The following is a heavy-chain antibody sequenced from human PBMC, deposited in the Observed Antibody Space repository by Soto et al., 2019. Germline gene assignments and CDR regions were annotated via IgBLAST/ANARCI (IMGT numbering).Heavy chain of an antibody. CDR3: AKDRRAGGNSAFYFDF. Sequence: GGSLRLSCAASGFKFSNYAMSWVRQAPGKGLEWVSLISAAGGGTYYADSVKGRFTISRDNSHNTLYLQVHSLTAEDTAVYYCAKDRRAGGNSAFYFDFWGQGAQVTVSS. V-gene: IGHV3-23*01. CDR2: ISAAGGGT. CDR1: GFKFSNYA. D-gene: IGHD3-16*01. J-gene: IGHJ4*02.